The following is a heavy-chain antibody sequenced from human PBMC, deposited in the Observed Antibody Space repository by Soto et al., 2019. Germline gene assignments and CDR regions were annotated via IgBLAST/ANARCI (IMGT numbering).Heavy chain of an antibody. Sequence: EVQLVESGGGLIQPGGSLRLSCAASGFTVSSNYMSWVRQAPGKGLEWVSVIYSGGSTYYADSVKGRFTISRDNSKNTLYLQMNSLRAEDTAVYHCARRLYSSSVFDYWGQGTLVTVSS. J-gene: IGHJ4*02. D-gene: IGHD6-6*01. CDR2: IYSGGST. V-gene: IGHV3-53*01. CDR1: GFTVSSNY. CDR3: ARRLYSSSVFDY.